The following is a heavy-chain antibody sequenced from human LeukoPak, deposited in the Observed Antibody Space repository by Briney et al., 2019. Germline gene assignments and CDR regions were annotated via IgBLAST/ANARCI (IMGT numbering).Heavy chain of an antibody. V-gene: IGHV1-46*01. J-gene: IGHJ4*02. CDR1: GYTFTSYY. Sequence: ASVKVSRKASGYTFTSYYMHWVRQAPGQGLEWMGIINPSGGSTSYAQKFQGRVTMTRDTSTSTVYMELSSLRSEDTAVYYCARDYSSGLPMDYWGQGTLVTVSS. CDR3: ARDYSSGLPMDY. CDR2: INPSGGST. D-gene: IGHD3-22*01.